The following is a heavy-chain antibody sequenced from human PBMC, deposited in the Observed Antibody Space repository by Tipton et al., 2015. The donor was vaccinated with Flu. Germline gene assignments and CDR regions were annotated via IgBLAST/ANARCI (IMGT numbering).Heavy chain of an antibody. CDR1: GYSISSGWY. CDR2: IYHSGNT. D-gene: IGHD2-15*01. J-gene: IGHJ6*02. Sequence: LACTVSGYSISSGWYWGWVRQPPGKGLEWIGNIYHSGNTFSNPSLKSRVTMSVDTSKNQFSLKLNSLTAADTAVYYCARAGGGSYKYYYFGTDVWGQGTTVTVSS. CDR3: ARAGGGSYKYYYFGTDV. V-gene: IGHV4-38-2*02.